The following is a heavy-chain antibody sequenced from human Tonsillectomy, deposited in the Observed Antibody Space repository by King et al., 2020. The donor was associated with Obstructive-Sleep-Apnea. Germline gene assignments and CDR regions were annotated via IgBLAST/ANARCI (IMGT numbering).Heavy chain of an antibody. Sequence: PLQESGPGLVKPSQTLSLTCSVSGGSISSGDYFWNWIRQPPGKGLEWIENIYYSGSTYYNPSLKSRVTISFDTSKNQMSMKLTSVTAADTAVYYCARESLVVTVAAPGAFDIWGQGTVITVSS. CDR2: IYYSGST. D-gene: IGHD2-15*01. J-gene: IGHJ3*02. V-gene: IGHV4-30-4*01. CDR3: ARESLVVTVAAPGAFDI. CDR1: GGSISSGDYF.